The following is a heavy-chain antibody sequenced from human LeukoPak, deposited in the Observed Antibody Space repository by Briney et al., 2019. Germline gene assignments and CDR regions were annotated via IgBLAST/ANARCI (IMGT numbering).Heavy chain of an antibody. CDR1: GFTLSTYG. Sequence: PGGSLRLSCVASGFTLSTYGMHWVRQAPGKGLEWVAFIRNDGSDKFYGDSVKGRFTTSRDNSKNTLYLQMSRLRVEDTAVYYCAKDLDCSGGTCHKAFDCWGQGTLVTVSS. CDR3: AKDLDCSGGTCHKAFDC. J-gene: IGHJ4*02. CDR2: IRNDGSDK. D-gene: IGHD2-15*01. V-gene: IGHV3-30*02.